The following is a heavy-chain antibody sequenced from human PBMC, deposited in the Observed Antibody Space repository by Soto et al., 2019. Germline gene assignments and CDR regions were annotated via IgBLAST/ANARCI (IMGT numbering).Heavy chain of an antibody. D-gene: IGHD6-19*01. J-gene: IGHJ5*02. CDR1: GYTFTSYG. Sequence: QVQLVQSGAEVKKPGASVKVSCKASGYTFTSYGISWVRQAPGQGLEWMGWISAYNCNTNYAQKLQGRVTMTTDTPTSTAYMELRSLRSADTAVYYCARAGIAVAGTGNWFNPWGQGTLVTVSS. CDR2: ISAYNCNT. CDR3: ARAGIAVAGTGNWFNP. V-gene: IGHV1-18*04.